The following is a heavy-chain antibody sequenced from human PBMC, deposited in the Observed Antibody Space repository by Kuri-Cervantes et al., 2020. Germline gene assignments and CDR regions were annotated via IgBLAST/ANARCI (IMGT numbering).Heavy chain of an antibody. V-gene: IGHV2-70*01. J-gene: IGHJ4*02. D-gene: IGHD5-24*01. CDR1: GFSLTTRGMC. CDR2: IDWDDDK. Sequence: SGPTLMKPTQTLTLTCTFSGFSLTTRGMCVSWIRQPPGKALEWLALIDWDDDKYYSSSMTTRLSISKDTSKSQVVLTMTNMDPVDTATYYCARIRGLQRYFDYWGQGTLVTVSS. CDR3: ARIRGLQRYFDY.